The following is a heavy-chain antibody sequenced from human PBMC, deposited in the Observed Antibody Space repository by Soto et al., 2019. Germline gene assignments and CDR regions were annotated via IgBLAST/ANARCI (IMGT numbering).Heavy chain of an antibody. D-gene: IGHD1-1*01. J-gene: IGHJ5*02. CDR3: ARWSDNKVVDP. Sequence: QVQLVESGGGVVQPGRSLRLSCEASGFTFRNHGMHWVRQAPGKGLEWLAVIWYDGSDKYYADSVKGRFTISRDNSKNTLYLQMNSLTFGDTAVYYCARWSDNKVVDPWGQGTVDTVS. V-gene: IGHV3-33*01. CDR2: IWYDGSDK. CDR1: GFTFRNHG.